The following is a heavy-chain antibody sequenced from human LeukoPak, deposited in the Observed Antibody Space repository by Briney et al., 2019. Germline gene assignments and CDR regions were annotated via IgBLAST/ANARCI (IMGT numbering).Heavy chain of an antibody. CDR2: IIPIFGTA. CDR3: ASNRQPIVAKIDYYYYMDV. D-gene: IGHD5-12*01. CDR1: GGTFSSDA. J-gene: IGHJ6*03. Sequence: SVKVSCKASGGTFSSDAISWVRQAPGQGLEWMGGIIPIFGTANYAQKFQGRVTITTDESTSTAYMELSSLRSEDTAVYYCASNRQPIVAKIDYYYYMDVWGKGTTVTVSS. V-gene: IGHV1-69*05.